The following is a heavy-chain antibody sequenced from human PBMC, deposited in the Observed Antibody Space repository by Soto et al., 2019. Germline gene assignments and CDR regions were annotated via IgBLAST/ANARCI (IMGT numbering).Heavy chain of an antibody. CDR3: ARPVEPFYYYGMDV. Sequence: QVQLVESGGGVVQPGRSLRLSCAASGFTFSTYAMEWVRQAPGKGLDWVALISYDGNNKYYADSVRGRFTNSRDNSKNTLYLQMNTLRPEDTALYFCARPVEPFYYYGMDVWGQGTTVTVSS. V-gene: IGHV3-30-3*01. CDR1: GFTFSTYA. J-gene: IGHJ6*02. CDR2: ISYDGNNK.